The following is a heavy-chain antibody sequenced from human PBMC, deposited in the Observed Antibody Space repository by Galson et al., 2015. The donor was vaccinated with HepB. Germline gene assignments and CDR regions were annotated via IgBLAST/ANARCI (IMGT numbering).Heavy chain of an antibody. D-gene: IGHD3-22*01. CDR3: AREPNYDISSYYFDY. CDR2: ISSSSSTI. Sequence: SLRLSCAASGFTFSNYPMNWVHQAPGKGLEWVSYISSSSSTIYYADSVKGRFTISRDNAKNSLYLQMNSLRAEDTAVYYCAREPNYDISSYYFDYWGQGTLVTVSS. CDR1: GFTFSNYP. J-gene: IGHJ4*02. V-gene: IGHV3-48*01.